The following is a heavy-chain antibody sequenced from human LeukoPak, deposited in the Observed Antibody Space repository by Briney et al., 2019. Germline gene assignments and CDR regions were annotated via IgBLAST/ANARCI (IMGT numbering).Heavy chain of an antibody. CDR2: IYYSGST. V-gene: IGHV4-30-4*08. CDR3: ARVLVVVVAADY. CDR1: GGSISSGDYY. J-gene: IGHJ4*02. D-gene: IGHD2-15*01. Sequence: SETLSLTCTVSGGSISSGDYYWSWIRQPPGKGLEWIGYIYYSGSTYYNPSLKSRVTLSVDTSKNQFSLKLSSVSAADTAVYYCARVLVVVVAADYWGQGTLVTVSS.